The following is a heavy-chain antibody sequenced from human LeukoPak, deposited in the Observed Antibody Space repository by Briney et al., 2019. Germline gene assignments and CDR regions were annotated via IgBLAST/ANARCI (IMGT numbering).Heavy chain of an antibody. J-gene: IGHJ5*02. V-gene: IGHV1-69*05. CDR2: IIPIFGTA. CDR3: ARVPFLEWLLYDGNWFDP. CDR1: GGTFSSYA. Sequence: EASVKVSCKASGGTFSSYAISWVRQAPGQGLEWMGGIIPIFGTANYAQKFQGRVTITTDDSTSTAYMELSSLRSEDTAVYYCARVPFLEWLLYDGNWFDPWGQGTLVTVSS. D-gene: IGHD3-3*01.